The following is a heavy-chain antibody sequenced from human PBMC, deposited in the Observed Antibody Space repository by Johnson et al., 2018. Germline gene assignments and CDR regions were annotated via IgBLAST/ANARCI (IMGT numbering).Heavy chain of an antibody. CDR3: AKDPQYYYGAGGLYYYHGMDV. Sequence: VQLVESGGGVVQPGRSLRLSCAASGFTFSSYGMHWVRQAPGKGLEWVAVISYDGSNKYYVDSVKGRFTISRDNSKNPRFMQMNSLRVEDRAVYYCAKDPQYYYGAGGLYYYHGMDVWGQGTTVTVSS. CDR2: ISYDGSNK. J-gene: IGHJ6*02. D-gene: IGHD3-10*01. V-gene: IGHV3-30*18. CDR1: GFTFSSYG.